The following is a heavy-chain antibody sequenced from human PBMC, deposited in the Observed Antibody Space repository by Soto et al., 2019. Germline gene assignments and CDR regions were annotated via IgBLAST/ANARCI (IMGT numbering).Heavy chain of an antibody. CDR3: AIHGGFDF. CDR2: ISVRGDYR. Sequence: EGQLLQSGGGLVQPGESLRVSCAASGFTFSSSGMSWVRQAPGKGLEWVSSISVRGDYRYYADSVKGRFTISRDNSKNTLYLQMNSLTAEDTAVYYCAIHGGFDFWGQGTMVAVSS. V-gene: IGHV3-23*01. CDR1: GFTFSSSG. J-gene: IGHJ3*01. D-gene: IGHD4-17*01.